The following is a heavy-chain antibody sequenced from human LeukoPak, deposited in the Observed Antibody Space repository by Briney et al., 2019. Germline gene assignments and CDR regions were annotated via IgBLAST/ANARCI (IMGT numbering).Heavy chain of an antibody. J-gene: IGHJ4*02. D-gene: IGHD1-26*01. CDR3: ARDGENGSRTRTSTGHPVDY. V-gene: IGHV3-30-3*01. CDR1: GCTFSSYA. CDR2: ISYDGSNK. Sequence: GGSLRLSCAASGCTFSSYAMHWVRQAPGKGLEWVAVISYDGSNKYYADSVKGRFTISRDNSKNTLYLQMNSLRAEDTAVYYCARDGENGSRTRTSTGHPVDYWGQGTLVTVSS.